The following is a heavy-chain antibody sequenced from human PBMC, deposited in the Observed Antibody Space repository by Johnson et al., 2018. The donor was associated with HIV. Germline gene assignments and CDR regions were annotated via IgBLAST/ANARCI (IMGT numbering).Heavy chain of an antibody. J-gene: IGHJ3*02. Sequence: VQLVESGGGVVRPGGSLRLSCAASGFTFDDYGMSWVRQVPGKGLEWVGRIKSKTDGGTTDYAAPVKGRFTISRDDSKNTLYLQMNSLKTEDTAVYYCTTAVDGAPDAFDIWGQGTMVTVSS. D-gene: IGHD4-17*01. CDR2: IKSKTDGGTT. CDR3: TTAVDGAPDAFDI. V-gene: IGHV3-15*01. CDR1: GFTFDDYG.